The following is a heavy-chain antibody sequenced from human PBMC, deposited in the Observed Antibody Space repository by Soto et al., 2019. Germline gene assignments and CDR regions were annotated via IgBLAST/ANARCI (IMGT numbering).Heavy chain of an antibody. J-gene: IGHJ4*02. CDR3: ARARGGGDYYDSSGYYSTSFDY. D-gene: IGHD3-22*01. CDR2: ISSSSSYI. CDR1: GFTFSSYS. V-gene: IGHV3-21*01. Sequence: GGSLRLSCAASGFTFSSYSMNWVRQAPGKGLEWVSSISSSSSYIYYADSVKGRFTISRDNAKNSLYLQMNSLRAEDTAVYYCARARGGGDYYDSSGYYSTSFDYWGQGTLVTVSS.